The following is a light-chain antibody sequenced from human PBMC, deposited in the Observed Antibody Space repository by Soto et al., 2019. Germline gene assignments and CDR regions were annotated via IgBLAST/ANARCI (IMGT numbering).Light chain of an antibody. J-gene: IGLJ3*02. CDR3: AAWDDSLNGPV. CDR2: SNN. V-gene: IGLV1-44*01. CDR1: SSNIGGNT. Sequence: QAVVTQPPSASGTPGQRVTISCSGSSSNIGGNTVNWYQQLPPTAPKLLIHSNNQRPAGVPDRFSGSKSGTSASLDISGLQSEDEADYYCAAWDDSLNGPVFGGGTKVTVL.